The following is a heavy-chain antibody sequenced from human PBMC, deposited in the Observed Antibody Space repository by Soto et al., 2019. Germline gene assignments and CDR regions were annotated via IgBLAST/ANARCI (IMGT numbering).Heavy chain of an antibody. CDR1: GYRQSSYY. Sequence: ASVKVCWKASGYRQSSYYMQWVRQAKKQGLEWMGIIKTSDGSTHYADSVKGRFTISRDNSKNTQYLQMSSLRADDTAVYYCVKGEYYYDSSGYYPFDYWGQGTLVTVSS. V-gene: IGHV1-46*04. J-gene: IGHJ4*02. D-gene: IGHD3-22*01. CDR2: IKTSDGST. CDR3: VKGEYYYDSSGYYPFDY.